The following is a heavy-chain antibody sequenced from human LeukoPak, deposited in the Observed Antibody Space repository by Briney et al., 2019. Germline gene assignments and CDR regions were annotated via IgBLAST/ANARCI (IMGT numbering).Heavy chain of an antibody. CDR3: ARGTVWRLGSYGLDV. CDR2: IYSGGST. J-gene: IGHJ6*02. V-gene: IGHV3-53*01. D-gene: IGHD3-16*01. CDR1: GFTVSSKY. Sequence: GGSLRLSCVASGFTVSSKYMSWVRQAPGKGLEWVSVIYSGGSTYYGESVKGRFTISRDNSKNTVYLQMNALRAEDSAVYYCARGTVWRLGSYGLDVWGQGTTVTVSS.